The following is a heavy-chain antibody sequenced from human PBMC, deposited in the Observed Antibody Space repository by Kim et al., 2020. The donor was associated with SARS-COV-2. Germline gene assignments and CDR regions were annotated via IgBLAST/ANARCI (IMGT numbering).Heavy chain of an antibody. V-gene: IGHV3-66*01. CDR3: ATAPVAGTIPATAIPDY. Sequence: VKGRFTISRDNSKNTLYLQMNSLRAEDTAVYYCATAPVAGTIPATAIPDYWGQGTLVTVSS. J-gene: IGHJ4*02. D-gene: IGHD2-21*02.